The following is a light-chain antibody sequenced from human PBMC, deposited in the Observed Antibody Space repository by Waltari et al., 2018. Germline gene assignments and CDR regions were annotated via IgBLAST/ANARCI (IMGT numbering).Light chain of an antibody. Sequence: DIQMTQSPSTLSASVGDRVTITCRASQRISSWLAWYQQTPGKAPKLLFYKASSLQRGVPSRFSGSGSGTEFTLTISGLQPDDFATYYCQQYNSYSPWTFGQGTKVEIK. CDR2: KAS. CDR3: QQYNSYSPWT. V-gene: IGKV1-5*03. J-gene: IGKJ1*01. CDR1: QRISSW.